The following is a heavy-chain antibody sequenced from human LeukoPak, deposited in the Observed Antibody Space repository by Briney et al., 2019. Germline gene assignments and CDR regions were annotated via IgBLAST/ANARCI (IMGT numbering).Heavy chain of an antibody. V-gene: IGHV3-7*03. Sequence: GGSLRLSCVVSGFTFNNHAMSWVRQGPGKGLEWVANIKPGGNEKYYVDSVKGRFTISRDNVKNSLYLQMNSLRAEDTAIYYCATFRFLGTWGQGTMVTVSP. D-gene: IGHD3-3*01. CDR3: ATFRFLGT. CDR2: IKPGGNEK. CDR1: GFTFNNHA. J-gene: IGHJ3*01.